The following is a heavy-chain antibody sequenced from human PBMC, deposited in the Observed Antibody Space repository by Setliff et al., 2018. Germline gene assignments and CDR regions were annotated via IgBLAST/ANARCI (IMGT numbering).Heavy chain of an antibody. J-gene: IGHJ6*03. CDR3: ARHKYTHYMDV. CDR1: GFTFSSYW. V-gene: IGHV3-7*01. D-gene: IGHD1-1*01. CDR2: ITQGGSEK. Sequence: GGSLRLSCAASGFTFSSYWMSWVRQAPGRGLEWVATITQGGSEKFYVDSVKGRFNISRDNAKNSLSLQMNSLRAEDTAVYYCARHKYTHYMDVWDKGATVTV.